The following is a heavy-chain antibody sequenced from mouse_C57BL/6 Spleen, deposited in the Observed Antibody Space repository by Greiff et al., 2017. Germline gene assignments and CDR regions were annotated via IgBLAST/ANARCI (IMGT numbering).Heavy chain of an antibody. J-gene: IGHJ4*01. V-gene: IGHV1-39*01. CDR1: GYSFTDYN. CDR2: INPNYGTT. CDR3: ARGGLRAYAIDY. Sequence: VQLKESGPELVKPGASVKISCKASGYSFTDYNMNWVKQSNGKSLEWIGVINPNYGTTSYNQKFKGKATLTVDPSSSTASLQLNSLTSEDSAVYYGARGGLRAYAIDYWGQGTSVTVSS. D-gene: IGHD2-4*01.